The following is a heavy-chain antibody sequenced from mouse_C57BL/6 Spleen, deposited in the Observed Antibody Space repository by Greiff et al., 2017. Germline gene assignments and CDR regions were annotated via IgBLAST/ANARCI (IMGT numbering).Heavy chain of an antibody. J-gene: IGHJ2*01. CDR2: ISDGGSYT. V-gene: IGHV5-4*01. CDR1: GFTFSSYA. D-gene: IGHD2-5*01. CDR3: ARDTIVTKYYFDY. Sequence: EVKLVESGGGLVKPGGSLKLSCAASGFTFSSYAMSWVRQTPEKRLEWVATISDGGSYTYYPDNVKGRFTISRDNAKNNLYLQMSHLKSEDTAMYYCARDTIVTKYYFDYWGQGTTLTVSS.